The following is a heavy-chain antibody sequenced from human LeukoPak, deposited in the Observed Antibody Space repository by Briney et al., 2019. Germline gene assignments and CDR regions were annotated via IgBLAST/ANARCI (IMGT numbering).Heavy chain of an antibody. V-gene: IGHV4-61*02. D-gene: IGHD3-22*01. J-gene: IGHJ4*02. CDR1: GGSIRSGSYY. Sequence: SGTLSLSCTVSGGSIRSGSYYWSWIRQPAGKGLEWIGRVYTSGSTNYNPSLKSRVTTSVDTSKNQFSLELSSVTAADTDVYYCASVAYYDSSGYSIFDYWGQGTLVTVSS. CDR3: ASVAYYDSSGYSIFDY. CDR2: VYTSGST.